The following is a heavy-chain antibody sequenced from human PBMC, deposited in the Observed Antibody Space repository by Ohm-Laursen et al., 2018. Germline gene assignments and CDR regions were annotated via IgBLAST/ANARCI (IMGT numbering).Heavy chain of an antibody. CDR1: GFIFSSYW. CDR2: INSDGSST. CDR3: ARDMSTVTTNYWYFDL. Sequence: ASVKVSRKASGFIFSSYWMHWVRQAPGKGLVWVSRINSDGSSTSYADSVKGRFTISRDNAKNTLYLQMNSLRAEDTALYRCARDMSTVTTNYWYFDLWGRGTLVTVSS. J-gene: IGHJ2*01. V-gene: IGHV3-74*01. D-gene: IGHD4-17*01.